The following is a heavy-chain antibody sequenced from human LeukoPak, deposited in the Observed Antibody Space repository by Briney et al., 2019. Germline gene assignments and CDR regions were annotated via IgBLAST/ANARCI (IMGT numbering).Heavy chain of an antibody. J-gene: IGHJ4*02. Sequence: SETLSLTCSVSGDSVSSGSYFWGWIRQPPGKGLEWIGSISYSGSTYYNPSLKSRVTISVHTSMNHFTLKLTSMTAADTAVYYCARHGRRDGRRSPWSAWGQGTLVSVS. D-gene: IGHD5-24*01. CDR1: GDSVSSGSYF. CDR2: ISYSGST. CDR3: ARHGRRDGRRSPWSA. V-gene: IGHV4-39*01.